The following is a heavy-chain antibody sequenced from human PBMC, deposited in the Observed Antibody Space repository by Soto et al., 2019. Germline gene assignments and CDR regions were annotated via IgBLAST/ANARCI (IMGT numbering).Heavy chain of an antibody. Sequence: SQTLSLTCVISGDSVSSNSAGWNWIRQSPSRGLEWLGRTYYKSKWNNDYALSVKSRITINPDTAKNQFSLHLYSVTPEDTAVYYCTGITWFRGMDVWGQGTPVTVSS. CDR1: GDSVSSNSAG. D-gene: IGHD3-10*01. J-gene: IGHJ6*02. V-gene: IGHV6-1*01. CDR3: TGITWFRGMDV. CDR2: TYYKSKWNN.